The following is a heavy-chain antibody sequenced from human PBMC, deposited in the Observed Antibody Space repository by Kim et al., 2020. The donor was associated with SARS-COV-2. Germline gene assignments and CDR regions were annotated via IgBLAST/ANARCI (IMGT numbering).Heavy chain of an antibody. CDR1: GGIFKSYG. J-gene: IGHJ6*02. V-gene: IGHV1-69*13. CDR2: IVPFFGTT. Sequence: SVKVSCKASGGIFKSYGFTWVRQAPGQGLEWMGGIVPFFGTTNYAQKFQGRLTITADESTRTDYMELSSLRSDDTAVYYCAKGDYGSGSHNYYYYNMDVWGQGTTVTVSS. D-gene: IGHD3-10*01. CDR3: AKGDYGSGSHNYYYYNMDV.